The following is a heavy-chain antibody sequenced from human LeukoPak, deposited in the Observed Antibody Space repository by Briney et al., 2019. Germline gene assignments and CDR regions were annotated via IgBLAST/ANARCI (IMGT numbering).Heavy chain of an antibody. V-gene: IGHV3-74*01. J-gene: IGHJ4*02. CDR3: ARDGYDSSGYYPPFDY. D-gene: IGHD3-22*01. CDR2: INSDGSST. Sequence: GGSLRLSCAASGFTFSSYWMHWVRQAPGKGLVWVSRINSDGSSTSYADSVKGRFTISRDNAKNTLYLQMNSLRAEDTAVYYCARDGYDSSGYYPPFDYWGQGTLVTVSS. CDR1: GFTFSSYW.